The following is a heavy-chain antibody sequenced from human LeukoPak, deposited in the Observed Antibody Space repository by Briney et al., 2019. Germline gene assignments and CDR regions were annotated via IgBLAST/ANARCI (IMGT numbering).Heavy chain of an antibody. V-gene: IGHV3-66*01. CDR2: TYSGGTT. D-gene: IGHD5-18*01. Sequence: GGSLRLSCAASGFSVSYNYMSWVRQAPGKGLEWVSVTYSGGTTLYADSVKGRFTISRDSYKNTVYLQMNSLSPEDTAVYYCARARDTPMSIASGGMDVWGRGTTVTVSS. CDR1: GFSVSYNY. CDR3: ARARDTPMSIASGGMDV. J-gene: IGHJ6*02.